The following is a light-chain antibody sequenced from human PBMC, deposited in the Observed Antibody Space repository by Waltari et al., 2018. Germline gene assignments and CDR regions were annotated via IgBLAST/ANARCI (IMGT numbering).Light chain of an antibody. J-gene: IGLJ1*01. CDR3: SSYATTYSFV. CDR2: EVS. V-gene: IGLV2-8*01. Sequence: QSALTQPPSASGSPGQSVTIACTGTSSDIGAYNYVSWYQQHPGKAPKLLIYEVSPRPSGVPDRFSGSKSGNTASLTVSGLQAEDEADYYCSSYATTYSFVFGSGTRVAVL. CDR1: SSDIGAYNY.